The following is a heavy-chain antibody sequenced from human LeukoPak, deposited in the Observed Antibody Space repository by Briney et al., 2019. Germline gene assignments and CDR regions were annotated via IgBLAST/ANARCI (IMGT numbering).Heavy chain of an antibody. J-gene: IGHJ6*02. Sequence: GASVKVSCKASGYTFTSYYMHWVRQAPGQGLEWMGIINPSGGSTSYAQKFQGRTTMTRDTSTSTVYMELSSLRSENTAVYYCARLMVRGVSPCGMDVWSQGTTVTVSS. CDR3: ARLMVRGVSPCGMDV. V-gene: IGHV1-46*01. CDR2: INPSGGST. CDR1: GYTFTSYY. D-gene: IGHD3-10*01.